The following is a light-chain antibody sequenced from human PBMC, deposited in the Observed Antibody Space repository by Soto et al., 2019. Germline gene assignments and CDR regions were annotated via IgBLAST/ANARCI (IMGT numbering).Light chain of an antibody. CDR2: AAS. CDR1: QSVASSS. V-gene: IGKV3-15*01. Sequence: TPCPVTVSSSRGQRGTLSCRASQSVASSSLAWYQQKSGQAPRLLIYAASTRAAGVPVRFSGSGSETEFTLTISSLQSEDFALYYCHQYNSSPWTFGQGTKVDI. J-gene: IGKJ1*01. CDR3: HQYNSSPWT.